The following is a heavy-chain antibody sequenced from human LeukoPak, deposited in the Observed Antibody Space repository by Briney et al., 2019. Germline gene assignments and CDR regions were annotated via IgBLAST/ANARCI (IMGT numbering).Heavy chain of an antibody. V-gene: IGHV4-61*01. CDR2: IYYSGST. CDR1: GGSVSSGSYY. CDR3: ARDLGSSGWATIDY. J-gene: IGHJ4*02. Sequence: SEALSLPCTVSGGSVSSGSYYWSWIRQPPGEGLEWIGYIYYSGSTNYNPSLKSRVTISVDTSKNQFSLKLSSVTAADTAVYYCARDLGSSGWATIDYWGQGTLVTVSS. D-gene: IGHD6-19*01.